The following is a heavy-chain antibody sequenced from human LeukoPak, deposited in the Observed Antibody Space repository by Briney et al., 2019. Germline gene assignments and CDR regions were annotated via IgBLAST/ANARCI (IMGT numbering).Heavy chain of an antibody. CDR3: ARQGGSWYGDYYYMDV. CDR2: MNPNSGNT. V-gene: IGHV1-8*01. CDR1: GYTFTSYD. D-gene: IGHD2-15*01. Sequence: ASVKVSCKASGYTFTSYDINWVRQATGQGLEWMGWMNPNSGNTVYAQKFQGRVTMTRSTSLSTAYMELSSLRSEDTAVYYCARQGGSWYGDYYYMDVWGKGTTVTVSS. J-gene: IGHJ6*03.